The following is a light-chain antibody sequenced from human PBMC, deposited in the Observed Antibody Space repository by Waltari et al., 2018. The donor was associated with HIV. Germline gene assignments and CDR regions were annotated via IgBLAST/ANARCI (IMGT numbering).Light chain of an antibody. Sequence: EIVLTQSPGPLSLSPGVRAILSCRASQSVGSIYLNWYQQKPGQAPRVLIYGASSRATGIPDRFSGSGSGTDFSLTISRLEPEDFAVYYCQQSGSSITFGQGTRLEIK. CDR2: GAS. CDR1: QSVGSIY. CDR3: QQSGSSIT. V-gene: IGKV3-20*01. J-gene: IGKJ5*01.